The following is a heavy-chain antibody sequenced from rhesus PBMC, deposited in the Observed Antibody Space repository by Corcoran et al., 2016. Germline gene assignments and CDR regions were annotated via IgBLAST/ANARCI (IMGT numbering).Heavy chain of an antibody. CDR1: GGSISRGYD. Sequence: QVQLQESGPGVVKPSETLSLTCAVSGGSISRGYDWSWIRQPPGKGLEWIGYIYGSSGSTNYNPSLKNRVTISKDASKSQFSLKLSSVTAADTAVYYCARRYSNFLYGLDSWGQGVVVTVSS. D-gene: IGHD4-23*01. J-gene: IGHJ6*01. CDR3: ARRYSNFLYGLDS. CDR2: IYGSSGST. V-gene: IGHV4-76*01.